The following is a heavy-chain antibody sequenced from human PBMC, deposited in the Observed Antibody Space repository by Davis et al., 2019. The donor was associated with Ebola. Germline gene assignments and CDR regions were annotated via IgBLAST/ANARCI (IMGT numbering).Heavy chain of an antibody. CDR2: IGTRGDPT. J-gene: IGHJ3*02. CDR1: GFTFSSYT. V-gene: IGHV3-48*02. CDR3: VRDYLFALDI. Sequence: PGGSLRLSCAPSGFTFSSYTMNWVRQPPGKGLEWVSYIGTRGDPTVYADSVKGRFTVSRDDANNSLSLLMNSLRDEDTAIYYCVRDYLFALDIWGQGTMVTVSS.